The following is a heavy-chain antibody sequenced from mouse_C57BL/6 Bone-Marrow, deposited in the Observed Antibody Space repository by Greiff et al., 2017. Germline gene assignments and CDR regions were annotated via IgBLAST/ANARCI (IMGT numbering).Heavy chain of an antibody. CDR2: IRSKSNNYAT. D-gene: IGHD4-1*01. Sequence: EVQLQQSGGGLVQPKGSLKLSCAASGFSFNTYAMNWVRQAPGKGLEWVARIRSKSNNYATYYADSVKDRFTISRDDSESMLYLQMNNLKTEDTAMYYCVRHELGLYAMDYWGQGTSVTVSS. CDR1: GFSFNTYA. J-gene: IGHJ4*01. CDR3: VRHELGLYAMDY. V-gene: IGHV10-1*01.